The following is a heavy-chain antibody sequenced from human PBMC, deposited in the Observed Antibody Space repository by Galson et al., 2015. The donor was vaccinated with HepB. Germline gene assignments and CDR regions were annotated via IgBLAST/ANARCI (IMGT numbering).Heavy chain of an antibody. J-gene: IGHJ6*02. CDR1: GFTFSSYA. Sequence: SLRLSCAASGFTFSSYAMHWVRQAPGKGLEWVAVISYDGSNKYYADSVKGRFTISRDNSKNTLYLQMNSLRAEDTAVYYCARLSGYGSGSYSYYYGMDVWGQGTTVTVSS. V-gene: IGHV3-30*04. CDR3: ARLSGYGSGSYSYYYGMDV. CDR2: ISYDGSNK. D-gene: IGHD3-10*01.